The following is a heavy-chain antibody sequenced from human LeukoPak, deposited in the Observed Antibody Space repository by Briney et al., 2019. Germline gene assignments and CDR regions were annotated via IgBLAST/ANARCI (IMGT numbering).Heavy chain of an antibody. J-gene: IGHJ4*02. Sequence: GGSLRLSCAASGFTFSSYAMSWVRQAPGKGLEWVSAISGSGGRTYYADSVKVRFTISRDNSMDTLYLQMNSLRADDTAVYYCAKGARWELPLDYWGQGTLVTVSS. D-gene: IGHD1-26*01. V-gene: IGHV3-23*01. CDR3: AKGARWELPLDY. CDR1: GFTFSSYA. CDR2: ISGSGGRT.